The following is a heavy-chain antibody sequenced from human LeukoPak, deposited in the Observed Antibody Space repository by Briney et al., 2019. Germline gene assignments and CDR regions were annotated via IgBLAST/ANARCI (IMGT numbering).Heavy chain of an antibody. CDR1: GYTFTGYY. CDR3: ASNPLRFLEWRGTYYGMDV. CDR2: INPNSGGT. J-gene: IGHJ6*02. D-gene: IGHD3-3*01. Sequence: ASVKVSCKASGYTFTGYYMHWVRQAPGQGLEGMGWINPNSGGTNYAQKFQGRVTMNRDTSISTAYMEMSRLRSDDTAVYYCASNPLRFLEWRGTYYGMDVWGQGTTVTVSS. V-gene: IGHV1-2*02.